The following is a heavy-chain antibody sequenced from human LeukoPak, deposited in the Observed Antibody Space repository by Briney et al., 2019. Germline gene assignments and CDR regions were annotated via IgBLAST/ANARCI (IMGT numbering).Heavy chain of an antibody. J-gene: IGHJ4*02. D-gene: IGHD1-26*01. V-gene: IGHV3-7*05. CDR2: LKQDGTEK. Sequence: GGSLRLSCVASGFTFIDYWMSCVRQAPGKGLEWVANLKQDGTEKYYVDSVKGRFTISRDNAKNSLYLQMNSLRAEDTAVYYCARGGATVVSWGQGTLVTVSS. CDR1: GFTFIDYW. CDR3: ARGGATVVS.